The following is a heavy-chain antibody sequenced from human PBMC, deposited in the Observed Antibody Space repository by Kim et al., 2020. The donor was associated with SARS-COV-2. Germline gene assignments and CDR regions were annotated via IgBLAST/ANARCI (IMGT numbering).Heavy chain of an antibody. D-gene: IGHD6-19*01. CDR3: ARDKGDSSGWYSNYYYG. CDR1: GFTFSSYG. J-gene: IGHJ6*01. Sequence: GGSLRLSCAASGFTFSSYGMHWVRQAPGKGLEWVAVISYDGSNKYYADSVKGRFTISRDNSKNTLYLQMNSLRAEDTAVYYCARDKGDSSGWYSNYYYG. V-gene: IGHV3-33*05. CDR2: ISYDGSNK.